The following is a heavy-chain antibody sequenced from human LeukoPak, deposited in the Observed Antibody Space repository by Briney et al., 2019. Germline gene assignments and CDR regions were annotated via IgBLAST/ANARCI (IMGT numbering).Heavy chain of an antibody. D-gene: IGHD5-12*01. Sequence: GGSLRLSCAASGFTFSSYGMSWVRQAPGKGLEWVSAISGSGGSTYYADSVKGRFTISRDNSKNTLYLQMNSLRTEDTAVYHCAGDLPSGTSGFVFDPWGQGTLVTVSS. J-gene: IGHJ5*02. V-gene: IGHV3-23*01. CDR2: ISGSGGST. CDR3: AGDLPSGTSGFVFDP. CDR1: GFTFSSYG.